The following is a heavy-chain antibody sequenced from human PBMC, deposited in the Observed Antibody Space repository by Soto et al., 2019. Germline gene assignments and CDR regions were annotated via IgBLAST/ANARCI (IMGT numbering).Heavy chain of an antibody. D-gene: IGHD4-17*01. CDR3: AYERKDDYGDYRDAFDI. CDR2: ISYDGSNK. CDR1: GFTFSSYG. J-gene: IGHJ3*02. V-gene: IGHV3-30*18. Sequence: GGSLRLSCAASGFTFSSYGMHWVRQAPGKGLEWVAVISYDGSNKYYVDSVKGRFTISRDNSKNTLYLQMNSLRAEDTAVYYCAYERKDDYGDYRDAFDIWGQGTMVTVSS.